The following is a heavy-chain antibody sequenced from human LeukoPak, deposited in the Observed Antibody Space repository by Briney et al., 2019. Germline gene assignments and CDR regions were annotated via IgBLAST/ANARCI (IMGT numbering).Heavy chain of an antibody. J-gene: IGHJ3*02. V-gene: IGHV3-48*01. CDR2: ISSSSSTI. CDR1: GFTFSSYS. D-gene: IGHD5-18*01. Sequence: GGSLRLSCAASGFTFSSYSINWVRQAPGKGLEWVSYISSSSSTIYYADSVKGRFTISTDNAKNSLYLQMNSLRAEDTAVYYCARDARLIGAMATGAFDIWGQGTMVTVSS. CDR3: ARDARLIGAMATGAFDI.